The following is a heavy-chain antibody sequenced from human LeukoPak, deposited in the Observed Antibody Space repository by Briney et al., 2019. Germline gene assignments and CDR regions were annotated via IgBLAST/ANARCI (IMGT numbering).Heavy chain of an antibody. D-gene: IGHD1-26*01. CDR3: ARRRIVGATGGDY. J-gene: IGHJ4*02. CDR1: GYTFTSYG. CDR2: ISAYNGNT. V-gene: IGHV1-18*01. Sequence: ASVKVSCMASGYTFTSYGISWVRQAPGQGLEWVGWISAYNGNTNYAQKLQGRVTMTTDTSTSTPYMEVRSLRSDDTAVYYCARRRIVGATGGDYWGQGTLVTVSA.